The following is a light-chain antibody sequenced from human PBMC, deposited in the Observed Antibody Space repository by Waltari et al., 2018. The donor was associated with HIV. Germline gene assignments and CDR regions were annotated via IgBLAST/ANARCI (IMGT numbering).Light chain of an antibody. V-gene: IGKV1-5*03. J-gene: IGKJ4*01. CDR3: QQYYTYPL. CDR1: ENINNY. CDR2: KAS. Sequence: DIQMTQSPSALSASAGDRVTITCRASENINNYLAWYQQKPGKAPKLLIYKASTLEGGVPSRFSGSGFATDFTLTISSLEPDDSATYYCQQYYTYPLFGGGTKVEI.